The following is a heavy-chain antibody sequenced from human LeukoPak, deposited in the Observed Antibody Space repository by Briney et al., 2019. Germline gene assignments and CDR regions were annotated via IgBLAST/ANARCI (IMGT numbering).Heavy chain of an antibody. CDR2: IIPIFGTA. J-gene: IGHJ4*02. D-gene: IGHD3-9*01. Sequence: SVKVSCKASGYSFTNYGFSWVRQAPGQGLEWMGGIIPIFGTANYAQKFQGRVTITADESTSTAYMELSSLRSEDTAVYYCARDRDWFPGHSYFDYWGQGTLVTVSS. CDR3: ARDRDWFPGHSYFDY. V-gene: IGHV1-69*13. CDR1: GYSFTNYG.